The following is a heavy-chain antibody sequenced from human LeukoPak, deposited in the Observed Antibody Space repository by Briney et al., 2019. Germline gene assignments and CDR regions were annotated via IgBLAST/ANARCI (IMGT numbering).Heavy chain of an antibody. Sequence: GGSLRLSCSAWGLTDSHSYVRGVRQPPGKGLEWVSVIYSGSRTYYADSVGGKYTISSDNSKNTLYLQMHSLRAEDTAVYYYSAAIEKAGTISFDYWGQGTLVTVSS. V-gene: IGHV3-66*01. CDR1: GLTDSHSY. CDR3: SAAIEKAGTISFDY. J-gene: IGHJ4*02. D-gene: IGHD3-3*01. CDR2: IYSGSRT.